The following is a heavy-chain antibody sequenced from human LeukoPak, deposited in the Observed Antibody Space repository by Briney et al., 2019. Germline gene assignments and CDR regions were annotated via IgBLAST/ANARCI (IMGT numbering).Heavy chain of an antibody. Sequence: SETLPLTCTVSGGSITSSTYNWGWIRQPPGKGLEWIGSIYHTGSTFYNPSLKSRVTISINTSKNQFSLNLSSVTAADTAVYYCASQPYYDSSGYYFYWGQGTLVTVSS. D-gene: IGHD3-22*01. CDR3: ASQPYYDSSGYYFY. CDR2: IYHTGST. V-gene: IGHV4-39*01. J-gene: IGHJ4*02. CDR1: GGSITSSTYN.